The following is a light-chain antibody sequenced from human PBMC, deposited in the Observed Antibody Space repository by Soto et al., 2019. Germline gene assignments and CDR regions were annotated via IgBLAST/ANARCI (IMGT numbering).Light chain of an antibody. Sequence: DIQMTQSPSSLSASVGDEVTITCRARQTIMTYLNWYQLKPGKPPRLLIYAASSLQSGVPSRFSGSGTGTDYSPPISSLRAGDFATCSCHQSYNSPQTLGRGTKVDIK. J-gene: IGKJ1*01. CDR3: HQSYNSPQT. CDR2: AAS. V-gene: IGKV1-39*01. CDR1: QTIMTY.